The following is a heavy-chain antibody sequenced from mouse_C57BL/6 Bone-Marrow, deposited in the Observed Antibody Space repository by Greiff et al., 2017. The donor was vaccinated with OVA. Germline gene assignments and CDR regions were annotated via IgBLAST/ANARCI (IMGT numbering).Heavy chain of an antibody. CDR2: IDPENGDT. CDR1: GFNIKDDY. Sequence: EVQLQQSGAELVRPGASVKLSCTASGFNIKDDYMHWVKQRPEQGLEWIGWIDPENGDTEYASKFQGKATITADTSSNTAYLQLSSLTSEDTAVYDCTSYGNYVWFAYWGQGTLVTVSA. V-gene: IGHV14-4*01. J-gene: IGHJ3*01. CDR3: TSYGNYVWFAY. D-gene: IGHD2-1*01.